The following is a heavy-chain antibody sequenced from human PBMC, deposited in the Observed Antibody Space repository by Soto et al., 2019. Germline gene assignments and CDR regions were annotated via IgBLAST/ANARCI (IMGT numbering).Heavy chain of an antibody. CDR2: IYYSGST. J-gene: IGHJ4*02. CDR3: ARALDFWSGSTLDY. D-gene: IGHD3-3*01. Sequence: SETLSLTCTVSGGSISSGGYYWSWIRQHPGKGLEWIGYIYYSGSTYYNPSLKSRVTRSVDTSKNQFSLKLSSVTAADTAVYYCARALDFWSGSTLDYWGQGTLVTASS. CDR1: GGSISSGGYY. V-gene: IGHV4-31*03.